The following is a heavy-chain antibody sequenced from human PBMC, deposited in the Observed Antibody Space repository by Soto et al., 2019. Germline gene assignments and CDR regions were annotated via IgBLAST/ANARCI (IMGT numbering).Heavy chain of an antibody. CDR2: IYPGDSDT. D-gene: IGHD3-22*01. Sequence: GEPLKISCKGSGYSFTNYWIGWVRQMPGKGLEWMGIIYPGDSDTRYSPSFRGQVTISADKSISTAYLQWTSLKASDTAMYYCARRQSNYYDSSGPIDYWGQGILVTVSS. J-gene: IGHJ4*02. CDR3: ARRQSNYYDSSGPIDY. V-gene: IGHV5-51*01. CDR1: GYSFTNYW.